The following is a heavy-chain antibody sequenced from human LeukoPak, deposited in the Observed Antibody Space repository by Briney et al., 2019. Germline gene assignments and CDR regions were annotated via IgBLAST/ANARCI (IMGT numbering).Heavy chain of an antibody. CDR3: ARGYSSSWYRNYYYYGMDV. CDR1: GGSISSYY. D-gene: IGHD6-13*01. J-gene: IGHJ6*02. CDR2: IYYSGST. V-gene: IGHV4-59*01. Sequence: SETLSLTCTVSGGSISSYYWSWTRQPPGKGLEWIGYIYYSGSTNYNPSLKSRVTISVDTSKNQFFLKLSSVTAADTAVYYCARGYSSSWYRNYYYYGMDVWGQGTTVTVSS.